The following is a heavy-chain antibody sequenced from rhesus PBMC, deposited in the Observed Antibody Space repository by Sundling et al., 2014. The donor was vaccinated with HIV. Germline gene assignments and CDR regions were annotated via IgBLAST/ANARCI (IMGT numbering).Heavy chain of an antibody. CDR2: VYNSGGST. V-gene: IGHV4S2*01. Sequence: QVQLQESGPGLVKPSETLSLTCAVSGSSVSSGYWNWIRQLPGKGLEWIGTVYNSGGSTALNSSLKSRLTLSVDTSKNQLSLRLSSVTAADTAVYYCARDRWTGYFPGVWDYWGQGVLVSVSS. CDR1: GSSVSSGY. CDR3: ARDRWTGYFPGVWDY. D-gene: IGHD3-3*01. J-gene: IGHJ4*01.